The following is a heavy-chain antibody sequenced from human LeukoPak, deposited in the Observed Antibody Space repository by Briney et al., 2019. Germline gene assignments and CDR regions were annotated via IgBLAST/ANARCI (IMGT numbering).Heavy chain of an antibody. D-gene: IGHD3-22*01. V-gene: IGHV4-59*01. CDR1: GGSISSYY. J-gene: IGHJ4*02. Sequence: SETLSLTCTVSGGSISSYYWSWIRQPPGKGLEWIGYIYYSGSTNYNPSLKSRVTISVDTSKNQFSLKLSSVTAVDTAVYYCASSSDSSGYQWGSIDYWGQGALVTVSS. CDR2: IYYSGST. CDR3: ASSSDSSGYQWGSIDY.